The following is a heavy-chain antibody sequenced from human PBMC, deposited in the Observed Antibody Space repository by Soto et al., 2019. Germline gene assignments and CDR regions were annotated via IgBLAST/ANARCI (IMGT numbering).Heavy chain of an antibody. Sequence: GGSLRLSCAASGFTFSSYWMRWVRQAPGKGLEWVANIKQDGSEKYYVDSVKGRFTISRDNAKNSLYLQMNSLRAEDTAVYYCARGLVLLWFGELRRYFDYWGQGTLVTVSS. D-gene: IGHD3-10*01. CDR2: IKQDGSEK. CDR1: GFTFSSYW. CDR3: ARGLVLLWFGELRRYFDY. V-gene: IGHV3-7*01. J-gene: IGHJ4*02.